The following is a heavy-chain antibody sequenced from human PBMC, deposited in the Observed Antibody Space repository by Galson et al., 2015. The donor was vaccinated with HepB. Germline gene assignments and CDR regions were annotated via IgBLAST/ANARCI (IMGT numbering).Heavy chain of an antibody. V-gene: IGHV3-30-3*01. CDR1: GFTFSSYA. CDR3: ARDGHEDFWSGYLYGMDV. Sequence: SLRLSCAASGFTFSSYAMHWVRQAPGKGLEWVAVISYDGSNKYYADSVKGRFTISRDNSKNTLYLQMNSLRAEDTAVYYCARDGHEDFWSGYLYGMDVWGQGTTVTVSS. J-gene: IGHJ6*02. CDR2: ISYDGSNK. D-gene: IGHD3-3*01.